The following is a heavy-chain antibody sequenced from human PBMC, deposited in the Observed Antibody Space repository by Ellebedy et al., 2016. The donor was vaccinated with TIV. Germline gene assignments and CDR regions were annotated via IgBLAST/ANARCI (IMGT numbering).Heavy chain of an antibody. CDR1: GYTFTDYY. V-gene: IGHV1-2*02. CDR2: INPNSGDT. J-gene: IGHJ3*02. CDR3: ARGPSHGAFDI. Sequence: AASVKVSCKASGYTFTDYYMHWLRQAPGQGLEWMGWINPNSGDTNYAQKLQGRVTMTRDTSISTAYMELSSLRADDSAVYYCARGPSHGAFDIWGQGTMVTVSS.